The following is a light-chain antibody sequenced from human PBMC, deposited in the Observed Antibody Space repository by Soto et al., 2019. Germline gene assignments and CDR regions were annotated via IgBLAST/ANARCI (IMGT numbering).Light chain of an antibody. V-gene: IGKV1-5*01. Sequence: DIQLTQTPSTLSASVGYEFTITCRASQTISRWLAWYQQKPGRAPKLLIHDASTLESGVPSRFSGSGSETEFTLTISRLQPDDFATYFCHSRAFGQGTRLEIK. J-gene: IGKJ5*01. CDR3: HSRA. CDR2: DAS. CDR1: QTISRW.